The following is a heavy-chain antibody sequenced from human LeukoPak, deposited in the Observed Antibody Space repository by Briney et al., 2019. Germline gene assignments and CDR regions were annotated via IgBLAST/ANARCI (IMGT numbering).Heavy chain of an antibody. CDR2: ISGNSGST. Sequence: GGSLRLSCAASGFTFNNYAVTWVRQAPGKGLEWVSTISGNSGSTYYADSVKGRFTISRDNSKSTLYLQMDSLGAEDTAVYYCAKDIQYDSSGYHYKGYFDYWGQGTLVTVSS. J-gene: IGHJ4*02. D-gene: IGHD3-22*01. CDR3: AKDIQYDSSGYHYKGYFDY. V-gene: IGHV3-23*01. CDR1: GFTFNNYA.